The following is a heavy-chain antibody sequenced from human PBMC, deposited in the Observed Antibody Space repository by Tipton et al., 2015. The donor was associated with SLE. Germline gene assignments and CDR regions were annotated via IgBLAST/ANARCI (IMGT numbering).Heavy chain of an antibody. CDR1: DGSFSGHF. CDR2: INESGST. V-gene: IGHV4-34*01. J-gene: IGHJ4*02. D-gene: IGHD6-13*01. CDR3: AGAVPTAAGLRDY. Sequence: TLSLTCAVYDGSFSGHFWTWIRQPPERGLEWIGEINESGSTNYNPSPKSRLIISIDASKNQFSLKLSSVTAADAAIYYCAGAVPTAAGLRDYWGQGTLVTVSS.